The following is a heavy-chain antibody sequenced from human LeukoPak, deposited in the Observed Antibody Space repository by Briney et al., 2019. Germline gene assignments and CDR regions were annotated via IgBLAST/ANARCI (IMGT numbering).Heavy chain of an antibody. V-gene: IGHV3-23*01. Sequence: GALGLSCAASGFTFSSYAMSWVRQAPGKGLEWVSAISGSGGSTYYADSVKGRFTISRDNSKNTLYLQMNSLRAEDTAVYYCAKDGAGYSSGTNDYWGQGTLVTVSS. CDR1: GFTFSSYA. CDR3: AKDGAGYSSGTNDY. CDR2: ISGSGGST. D-gene: IGHD6-19*01. J-gene: IGHJ4*02.